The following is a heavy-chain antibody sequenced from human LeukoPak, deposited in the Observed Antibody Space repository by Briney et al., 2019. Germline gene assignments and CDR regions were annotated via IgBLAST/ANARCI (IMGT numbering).Heavy chain of an antibody. J-gene: IGHJ5*02. CDR2: IIPIFGRA. CDR1: GGTFSNYA. D-gene: IGHD2-21*02. V-gene: IGHV1-69*13. CDR3: ARTPSVVVTASPWLGWFDP. Sequence: GASVKASCKASGGTFSNYAISWVRQAPGQGLEWMGGIIPIFGRANYAQKFQGRVTTTADESTSTAYMELSSLRSEDTAVYYCARTPSVVVTASPWLGWFDPWGQGTLVTVSS.